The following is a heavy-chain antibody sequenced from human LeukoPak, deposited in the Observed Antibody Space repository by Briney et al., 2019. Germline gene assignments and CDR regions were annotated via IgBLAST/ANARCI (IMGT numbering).Heavy chain of an antibody. J-gene: IGHJ4*02. CDR1: GFIFKDYG. D-gene: IGHD6-19*01. V-gene: IGHV3-30*18. CDR3: AKREAVTVTADCDYLDY. CDR2: TAYDGTRQ. Sequence: GGSLRLSCTASGFIFKDYGMHWVRQAPGKGLEWVAVTAYDGTRQFYADSVKGRFTISRDNSNNTIFLDMNNLRPEDTAVYYCAKREAVTVTADCDYLDYWGQGTPVTVSS.